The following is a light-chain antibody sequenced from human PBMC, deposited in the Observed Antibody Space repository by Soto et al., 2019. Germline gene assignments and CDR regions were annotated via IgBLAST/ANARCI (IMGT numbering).Light chain of an antibody. CDR3: QQYGRPPQT. CDR1: QSVDSSY. V-gene: IGKV3-20*01. CDR2: GAA. Sequence: EIVVTQAPGTPAFSPGEKTTPSCRASQSVDSSYLAWYQQKPGQAPRLLIYGAASRATGISDRFSGSGSGTDFSLTISRLDPEDSAVYYCQQYGRPPQTFGQGTKV. J-gene: IGKJ1*01.